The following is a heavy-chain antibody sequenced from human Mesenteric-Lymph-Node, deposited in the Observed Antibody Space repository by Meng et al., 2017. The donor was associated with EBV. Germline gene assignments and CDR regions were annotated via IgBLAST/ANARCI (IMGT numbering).Heavy chain of an antibody. V-gene: IGHV2-5*02. Sequence: ITLKESGPTLVTPTPTLTLTCSFSGISLSTSGVGVGWIRQPPGKALEWLALIYWDDDKRYSPSLKSRLTITKDTSKNQVVLTMTNMDPVDTATYYCVHRQTTPTFDYWGQGTLVTVSS. CDR3: VHRQTTPTFDY. J-gene: IGHJ4*02. CDR1: GISLSTSGVG. D-gene: IGHD4-17*01. CDR2: IYWDDDK.